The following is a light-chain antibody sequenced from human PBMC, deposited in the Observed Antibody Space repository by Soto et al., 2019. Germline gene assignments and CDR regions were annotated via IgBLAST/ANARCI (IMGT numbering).Light chain of an antibody. Sequence: QSALNQPASVSGSPGQSLNIYCTGTSNDIGGYDFVSWYKQHPGKAPHLMIYGVTKRHSGDSNRFSGSKSGNTASLTISGLQAEDEAYYYCISYSYPDPLAVFVTGTRGTVL. CDR3: ISYSYPDPLAV. CDR1: SNDIGGYDF. V-gene: IGLV2-14*01. CDR2: GVT. J-gene: IGLJ1*01.